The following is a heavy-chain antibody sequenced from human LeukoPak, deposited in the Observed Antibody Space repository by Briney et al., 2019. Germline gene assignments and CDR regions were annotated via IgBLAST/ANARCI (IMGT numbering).Heavy chain of an antibody. CDR2: ISSSGSTI. CDR1: GFTFSSNE. Sequence: PGGSLRLSCAASGFTFSSNEMNWVRQAPGKGLEWVSYISSSGSTIYYADSVKGRFTISRDNAKNSLYLQMNSLRAEDTAVYYCARVSLTAWYYYYMDVWGKGTTVTVSS. CDR3: ARVSLTAWYYYYMDV. J-gene: IGHJ6*03. V-gene: IGHV3-48*03.